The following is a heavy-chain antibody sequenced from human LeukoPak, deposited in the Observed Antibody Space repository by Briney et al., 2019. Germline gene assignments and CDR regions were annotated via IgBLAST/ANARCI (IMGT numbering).Heavy chain of an antibody. D-gene: IGHD6-19*01. CDR2: ISDSGITT. J-gene: IGHJ4*02. Sequence: GGSLRLSCAASGFTFSSYAMSWVRQAPGKGLEWVSSISDSGITTYYADPVKGRFTISRDNSKNTLYLQMNILRVEDTAVYYCAQRRGSGSQNQFDYWGPGSLVTVSS. V-gene: IGHV3-23*01. CDR3: AQRRGSGSQNQFDY. CDR1: GFTFSSYA.